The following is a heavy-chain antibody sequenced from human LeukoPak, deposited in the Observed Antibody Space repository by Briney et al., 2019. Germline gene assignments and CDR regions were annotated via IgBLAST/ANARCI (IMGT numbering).Heavy chain of an antibody. CDR1: GFTFSSYA. CDR3: AKGVTMIVVVITVDY. CDR2: ISDSGGST. V-gene: IGHV3-23*01. Sequence: PGGSLRLSCAASGFTFSSYAMSWVRQAPGKGLEWVSAISDSGGSTYYADSVKGRFTISRDNSKNTLYLQMNSLRAEDTAVYYCAKGVTMIVVVITVDYWGQGTLVTVSS. D-gene: IGHD3-22*01. J-gene: IGHJ4*02.